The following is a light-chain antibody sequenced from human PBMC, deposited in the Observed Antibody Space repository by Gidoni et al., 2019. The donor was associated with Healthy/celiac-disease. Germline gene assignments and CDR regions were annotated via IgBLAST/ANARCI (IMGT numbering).Light chain of an antibody. J-gene: IGLJ3*02. CDR2: DVS. CDR1: SSDVGGYNY. Sequence: ALPQPASVSGSPGQSLTISCTGTSSDVGGYNYVSWYQQHPGKAPKLMIYDVSNRPSGVSNRFSGLQAEDEADYYCSSYTSSSTPWVFGGGTKLTVL. V-gene: IGLV2-14*01. CDR3: SSYTSSSTPWV.